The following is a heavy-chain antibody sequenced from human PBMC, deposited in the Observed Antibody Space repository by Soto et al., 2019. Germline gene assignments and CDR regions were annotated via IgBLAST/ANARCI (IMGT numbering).Heavy chain of an antibody. J-gene: IGHJ4*02. D-gene: IGHD4-17*01. V-gene: IGHV3-21*06. CDR1: GFTFSTYN. CDR2: ISSSSRHI. Sequence: PGGSLRLSCGGSGFTFSTYNLNWVRQAPGRGLEWVASISSSSRHIYYSESLKGRISISRDNAKNSVNLQINSLRGDDTAVYYCEANEYGGQLDHWGQGTLVTVSS. CDR3: EANEYGGQLDH.